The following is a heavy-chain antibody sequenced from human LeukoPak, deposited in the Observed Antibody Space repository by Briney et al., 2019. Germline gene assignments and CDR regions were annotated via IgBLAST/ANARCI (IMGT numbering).Heavy chain of an antibody. J-gene: IGHJ1*01. D-gene: IGHD6-19*01. CDR2: IYHSGST. Sequence: SGTLSLTCAVSGASISNDNWWSWVRQTPGKGLEWIGEIYHSGSTSYNPSLKNRVTISVDKSNNRFSLRLTSVTAADTAMYYCAANGWYCLDHWGQGALVTVSS. CDR1: GASISNDNW. CDR3: AANGWYCLDH. V-gene: IGHV4-4*02.